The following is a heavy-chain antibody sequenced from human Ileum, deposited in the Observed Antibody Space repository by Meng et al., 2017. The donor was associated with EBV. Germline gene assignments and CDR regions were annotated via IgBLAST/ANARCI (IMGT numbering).Heavy chain of an antibody. Sequence: QVQLVQSGAEVKKPGSSVKVACKTSGGSFSTHTFSWVRQAPGQGLEWTGGLIAVFDKTKAAPRFQDRVTFTADEFTSTAYMELSSLTFDDTAVYFCARGRRNEPLFNYWGQGTLVTVSS. CDR3: ARGRRNEPLFNY. V-gene: IGHV1-69*13. D-gene: IGHD1-14*01. CDR1: GGSFSTHT. CDR2: LIAVFDKT. J-gene: IGHJ4*02.